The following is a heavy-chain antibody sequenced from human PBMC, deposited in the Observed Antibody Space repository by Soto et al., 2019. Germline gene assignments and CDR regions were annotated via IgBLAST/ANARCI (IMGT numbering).Heavy chain of an antibody. CDR3: ARATFYHESGSWRVLDI. CDR2: VYHTGSA. D-gene: IGHD3-10*01. CDR1: GGAISNYY. J-gene: IGHJ3*02. Sequence: PSETLSLTCTVTGGAISNYYWSWIRQSPGKGLEWVGFVYHTGSASYSPSLQSRVTVSVDTSKNHFSLKLTPMTAAHTAVYYCARATFYHESGSWRVLDIWGQGKMVTVS. V-gene: IGHV4-59*12.